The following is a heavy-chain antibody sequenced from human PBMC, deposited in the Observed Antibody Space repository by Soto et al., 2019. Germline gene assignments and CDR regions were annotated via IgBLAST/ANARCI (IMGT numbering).Heavy chain of an antibody. CDR2: INPNSGGT. J-gene: IGHJ4*02. V-gene: IGHV1-2*02. D-gene: IGHD6-19*01. CDR3: ARERSGWYYFDY. CDR1: GYTFTGYY. Sequence: ASVNVSCKASGYTFTGYYMHWVRQAPGQGLEWMGWINPNSGGTNYAQKFQGRVTMTRDTSISTAYMELSRLRSDDTAVYYCARERSGWYYFDYWGQGTLVTVSS.